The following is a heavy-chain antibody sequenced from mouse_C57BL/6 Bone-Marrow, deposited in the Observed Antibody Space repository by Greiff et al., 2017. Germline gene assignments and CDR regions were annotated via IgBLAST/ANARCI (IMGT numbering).Heavy chain of an antibody. CDR3: ARDGYYYAMDY. CDR1: GYTFTSYW. CDR2: IAPSDSYT. V-gene: IGHV1-50*01. D-gene: IGHD2-3*01. Sequence: QVQLQQPGAELVKPGASVKLSCKASGYTFTSYWMQWVKQRPGQGLEWIGEIAPSDSYTNYNQKFKGKATLTVDTSSSTAYMQLSSLTSEDSAVYYCARDGYYYAMDYWGQGTSVTVSS. J-gene: IGHJ4*01.